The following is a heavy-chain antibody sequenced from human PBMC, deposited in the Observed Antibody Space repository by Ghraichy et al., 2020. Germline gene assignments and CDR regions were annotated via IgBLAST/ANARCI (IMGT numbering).Heavy chain of an antibody. J-gene: IGHJ4*02. V-gene: IGHV2-5*02. D-gene: IGHD3-22*01. CDR3: AHRRYYDSSGYDY. CDR1: GFSLSTSEVG. Sequence: SGPTLVKPTQTLTLTCTLSGFSLSTSEVGVGWIRQPPGKALEWLAVIRWDGNTRYSPSLKNRLTITRVTFKNQVVLTMTNMDPVDTGTYYCAHRRYYDSSGYDYWGQETLVTVAS. CDR2: IRWDGNT.